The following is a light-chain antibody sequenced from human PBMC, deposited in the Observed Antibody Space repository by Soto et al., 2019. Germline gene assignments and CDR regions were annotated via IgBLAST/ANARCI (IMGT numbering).Light chain of an antibody. CDR1: ELISSA. Sequence: AIQLTQSPSSLSASVGDRVTITCRASELISSALAWYQQKPGRSPHLLISDASLLEGAVPSRFSGSGSGTDCPLSIRSLQPEDFASYYCQQFSTYPFTFGPGTTVDVK. J-gene: IGKJ3*01. V-gene: IGKV1-13*02. CDR3: QQFSTYPFT. CDR2: DAS.